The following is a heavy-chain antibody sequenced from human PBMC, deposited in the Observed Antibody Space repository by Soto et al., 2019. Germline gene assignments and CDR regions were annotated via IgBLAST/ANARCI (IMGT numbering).Heavy chain of an antibody. J-gene: IGHJ6*02. CDR3: ARPHLRGGHYEFRSAPAASLYHYGLGV. Sequence: QGQLEQSGAEVKKPGSSVKVSCQTSGGTVNTYPISWMRQAPGQGREWLGGILPVFRILNYAQQFKDRLNLSADGATTSGYMASSRVTSEYTAVYFCARPHLRGGHYEFRSAPAASLYHYGLGVWGQGTTVIVSS. V-gene: IGHV1-69*01. CDR2: ILPVFRIL. D-gene: IGHD3-3*01. CDR1: GGTVNTYP.